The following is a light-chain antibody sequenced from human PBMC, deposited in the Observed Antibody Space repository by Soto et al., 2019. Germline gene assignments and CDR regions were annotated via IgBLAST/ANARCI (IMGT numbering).Light chain of an antibody. V-gene: IGLV2-14*01. J-gene: IGLJ1*01. Sequence: ALTQPASVSGAPGQSITISCTGTSSDVGGYDYVSWYQLHPGKAPKLMVFEVSNRPSGVSYRFSGSKSGNTASLTISGLQAEDEADYFCSSYSISTAYLFGTGTKVTVL. CDR2: EVS. CDR1: SSDVGGYDY. CDR3: SSYSISTAYL.